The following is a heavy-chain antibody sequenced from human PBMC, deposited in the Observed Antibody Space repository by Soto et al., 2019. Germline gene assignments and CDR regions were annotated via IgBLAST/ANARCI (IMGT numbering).Heavy chain of an antibody. D-gene: IGHD1-7*01. CDR3: VRRVSGNYDY. Sequence: EVQLAESGGGMVQPGGSLRLSCVASGFTFSSYDMHWVRQAPGKVLEYVSSISSNGGTTYYGNSVKGRFTISRDNSKNTLYLQMGSLRAEDMAAYYCVRRVSGNYDYWGQGTLVTVSS. CDR2: ISSNGGTT. V-gene: IGHV3-64*01. CDR1: GFTFSSYD. J-gene: IGHJ4*02.